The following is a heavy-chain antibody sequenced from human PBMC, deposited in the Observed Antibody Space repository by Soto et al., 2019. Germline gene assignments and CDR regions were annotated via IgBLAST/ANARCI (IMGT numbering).Heavy chain of an antibody. J-gene: IGHJ4*02. D-gene: IGHD3-22*01. CDR3: ARLGYYDSSGYYVGY. CDR1: GGSISSYY. CDR2: IYYSGST. V-gene: IGHV4-59*08. Sequence: SEALSLTCTVSGGSISSYYWSWIRQPPGKGLEWIGYIYYSGSTNYNPSLKSRVTISVDTSKNQFSLKLSSVTAADTAVYYCARLGYYDSSGYYVGYWGQGTLVTVS.